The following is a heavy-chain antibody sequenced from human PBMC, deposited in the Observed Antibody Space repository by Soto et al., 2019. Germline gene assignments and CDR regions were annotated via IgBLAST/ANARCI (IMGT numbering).Heavy chain of an antibody. J-gene: IGHJ4*02. CDR2: IGFAGNNK. CDR3: ARAHRTGWQYFDY. V-gene: IGHV3-33*01. D-gene: IGHD6-19*01. CDR1: GFPFDRYG. Sequence: GGSLRLSCVASGFPFDRYGIHWVRRAPGKGLEWVATIGFAGNNKYYADSVKGRFTISRDNSKNTLYLHINSLKVDDTAMYYCARAHRTGWQYFDYWGPGTLVTVPS.